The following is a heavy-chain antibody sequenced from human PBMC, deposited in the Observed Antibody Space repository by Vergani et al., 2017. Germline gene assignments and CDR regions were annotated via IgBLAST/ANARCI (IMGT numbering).Heavy chain of an antibody. D-gene: IGHD4-17*01. Sequence: EVQLVQSGAEVKKPGATMKISCKVSGYTFTDHYMHWVKQAPGKGLEWMGLVDPEDGETIYAEKFKGRVTIAADTSTDTAHLELSSLRSEDTAVYYGATPQTGTTGGMEVWGQGTTVIVSS. V-gene: IGHV1-69-2*01. J-gene: IGHJ6*02. CDR3: ATPQTGTTGGMEV. CDR2: VDPEDGET. CDR1: GYTFTDHY.